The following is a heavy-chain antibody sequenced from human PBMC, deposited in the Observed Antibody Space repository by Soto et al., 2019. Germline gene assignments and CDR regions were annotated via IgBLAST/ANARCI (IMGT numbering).Heavy chain of an antibody. CDR2: ISYDGSDK. Sequence: QVQLVESGGGVVQPGRSLRLSCAASGFTFNSYGMNWVRQAPGKGLELVAIISYDGSDKYYADSVKGRFTISRDNSKNTVHLQMNSLRAEDKAVYYCAKGGSYYGTLSYFDYWGQGTLVTVSS. J-gene: IGHJ4*02. CDR1: GFTFNSYG. V-gene: IGHV3-30*18. CDR3: AKGGSYYGTLSYFDY. D-gene: IGHD1-26*01.